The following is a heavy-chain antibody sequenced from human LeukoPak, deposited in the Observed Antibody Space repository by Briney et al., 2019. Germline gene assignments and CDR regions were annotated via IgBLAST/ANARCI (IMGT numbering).Heavy chain of an antibody. V-gene: IGHV3-53*01. Sequence: PGGSLRLSCTASGFTVSNNYMNWVRQAPGKGLEWVALIYSGGTTNYADFVKGRFTISRDNSKNTLYLQMTNVRAEDTAVYYCARDPPGIAASVSGGWGQGTLVTVSS. J-gene: IGHJ4*02. CDR3: ARDPPGIAASVSGG. CDR1: GFTVSNNY. D-gene: IGHD6-13*01. CDR2: IYSGGTT.